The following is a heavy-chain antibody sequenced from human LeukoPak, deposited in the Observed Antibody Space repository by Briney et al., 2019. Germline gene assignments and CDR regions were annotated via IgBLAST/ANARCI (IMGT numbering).Heavy chain of an antibody. V-gene: IGHV3-23*01. J-gene: IGHJ4*02. CDR1: GFTFSSYA. D-gene: IGHD3-3*01. Sequence: GGSLRLSCAASGFTFSSYAMSWVRQAPGKGLEWVSAISGSGGSTYYADSVRGRFTISRDNSKNTLYLQMHSLRAEDTAVYYCAKDQDITIFGERYFDYWGQGTLVTVSS. CDR3: AKDQDITIFGERYFDY. CDR2: ISGSGGST.